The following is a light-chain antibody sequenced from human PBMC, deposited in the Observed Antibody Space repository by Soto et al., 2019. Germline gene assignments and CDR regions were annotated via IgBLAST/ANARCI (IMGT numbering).Light chain of an antibody. J-gene: IGKJ1*01. CDR1: QSINSW. CDR3: QQYNSYSPDT. Sequence: DIQMTQSPSTLSASVGDRVTITCRASQSINSWLAWYQQKPGKAPKLLIYKASSLKSGVPSRFSGSQSGTEFTLTISSLQPDDFATYYCQQYNSYSPDTFGQGTKVEIK. CDR2: KAS. V-gene: IGKV1-5*03.